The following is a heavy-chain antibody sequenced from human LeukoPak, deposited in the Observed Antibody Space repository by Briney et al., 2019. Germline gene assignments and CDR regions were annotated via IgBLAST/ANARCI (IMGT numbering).Heavy chain of an antibody. V-gene: IGHV4-59*01. Sequence: SETLSLTCTVSGGSISSYYWSWIRQPPGKGLEWIGYIYYSGSTNYNPSLKSRVTISVDTSKNQFSLKLSSVTAADTAVYYCAGGEWELRAFDIWGQGTMVTVSS. D-gene: IGHD1-26*01. CDR3: AGGEWELRAFDI. CDR1: GGSISSYY. J-gene: IGHJ3*02. CDR2: IYYSGST.